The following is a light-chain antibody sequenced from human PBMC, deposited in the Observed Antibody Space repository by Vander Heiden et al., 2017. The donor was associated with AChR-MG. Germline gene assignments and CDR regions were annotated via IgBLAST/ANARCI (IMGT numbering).Light chain of an antibody. J-gene: IGLJ2*01. CDR2: EVE. CDR3: CSYAGGSTFV. V-gene: IGLV2-23*02. Sequence: QYALTQPASVSGSPGQSITISCSGTRGDVGNYSLVSWYQQHPGKVPKLLIYEVEKRPSGISNRFSGSKSGNTAALTVSGLQPEDEADYYCCSYAGGSTFVFGGGTKLSVL. CDR1: RGDVGNYSL.